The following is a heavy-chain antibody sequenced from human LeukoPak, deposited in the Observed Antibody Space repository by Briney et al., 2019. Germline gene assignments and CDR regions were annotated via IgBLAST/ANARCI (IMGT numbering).Heavy chain of an antibody. D-gene: IGHD3-10*01. Sequence: GSISAYNGNTNYAQKLQGRVTMTTDTSTSTAYMELRSLRSDDTAVYYCARDLPGRQNWFDPWGQGTLVTVSS. V-gene: IGHV1-18*01. CDR3: ARDLPGRQNWFDP. CDR2: ISAYNGNT. J-gene: IGHJ5*02.